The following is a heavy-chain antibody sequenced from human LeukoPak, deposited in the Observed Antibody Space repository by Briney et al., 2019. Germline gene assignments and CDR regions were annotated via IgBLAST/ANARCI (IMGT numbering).Heavy chain of an antibody. J-gene: IGHJ4*02. CDR1: GFTFSDYY. CDR2: ISSSGSPI. Sequence: PGGSLRLSCAASGFTFSDYYMSWIRQAPGKGLEWVSCISSSGSPIYYADSVKGRFTISRDNAKNSLYLQVNSLRAEDTAVYYCARLVMATIDCWGRGTLVTVSS. V-gene: IGHV3-11*01. CDR3: ARLVMATIDC. D-gene: IGHD5-24*01.